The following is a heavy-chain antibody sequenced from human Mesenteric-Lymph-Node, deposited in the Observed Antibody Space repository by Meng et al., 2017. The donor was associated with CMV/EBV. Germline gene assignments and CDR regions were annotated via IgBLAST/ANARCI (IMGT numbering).Heavy chain of an antibody. CDR1: SER. Sequence: SERMHWVRQAPGKGLEWVAFIRYDGSDKYSADSVKGRFTISRDNSKNTLYLQMNSLRAEDTAVYYCARISAGENPGGWHEHEGMDYWGQGTLVTVSS. CDR3: ARISAGENPGGWHEHEGMDY. J-gene: IGHJ4*02. CDR2: IRYDGSDK. D-gene: IGHD3-10*01. V-gene: IGHV3-30*02.